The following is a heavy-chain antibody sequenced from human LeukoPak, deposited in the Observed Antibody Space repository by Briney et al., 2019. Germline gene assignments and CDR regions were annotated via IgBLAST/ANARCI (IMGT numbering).Heavy chain of an antibody. V-gene: IGHV1-18*01. CDR3: ARTSVAAHDKIGFVDY. Sequence: ASVTVSCKASGYNFLSYGISWVRQAPGKGLEWMGWISTYSEKPKYSLKLQGRVTVTTDTSTATVSMELRSLTSDDTALYYCARTSVAAHDKIGFVDYWGQGTLVTVSS. CDR2: ISTYSEKP. J-gene: IGHJ4*02. D-gene: IGHD3-22*01. CDR1: GYNFLSYG.